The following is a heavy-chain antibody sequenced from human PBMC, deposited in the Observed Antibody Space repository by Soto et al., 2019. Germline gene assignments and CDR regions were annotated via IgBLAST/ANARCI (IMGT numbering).Heavy chain of an antibody. Sequence: QVQLMQSGGEVKKPGASVKVSCKASGYTFTRSGVSWVRQAPGLGLEWMGWISGYNGNTKYEQKFQDRIIMTTDTSTSTAYMELRSLRSDDTAVYYCARAGEVPYYYYGMDVWGQGTTVIVSS. CDR1: GYTFTRSG. CDR2: ISGYNGNT. J-gene: IGHJ6*02. D-gene: IGHD3-10*01. CDR3: ARAGEVPYYYYGMDV. V-gene: IGHV1-18*01.